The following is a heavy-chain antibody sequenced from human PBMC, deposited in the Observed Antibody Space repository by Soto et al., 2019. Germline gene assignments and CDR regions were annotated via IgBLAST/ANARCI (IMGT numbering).Heavy chain of an antibody. D-gene: IGHD4-17*01. V-gene: IGHV3-48*01. Sequence: GGSLRLSCAASGFTFSSYSMNWVRQAPGKGLEWVSYISSSSSTIYYADSVKGRFTISRDNAKNSLYLQMNSLRAEDTAVYYCARDKDYGDYNHAFDIWGQGTMVTV. J-gene: IGHJ3*02. CDR3: ARDKDYGDYNHAFDI. CDR2: ISSSSSTI. CDR1: GFTFSSYS.